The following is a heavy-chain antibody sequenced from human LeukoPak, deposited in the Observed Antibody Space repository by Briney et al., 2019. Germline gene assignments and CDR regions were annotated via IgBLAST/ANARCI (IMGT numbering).Heavy chain of an antibody. CDR3: AKDREITFGGVIVN. J-gene: IGHJ4*02. Sequence: GSLRLSCAASGFTFSSYAMSWVRQAPGKGLEWVSAISGSGGSTYSADSVKGRFTISRDNSKNTLYLQMNSLRAEDTAVYYCAKDREITFGGVIVNGGQGTLVTVSS. D-gene: IGHD3-16*02. CDR2: ISGSGGST. CDR1: GFTFSSYA. V-gene: IGHV3-23*01.